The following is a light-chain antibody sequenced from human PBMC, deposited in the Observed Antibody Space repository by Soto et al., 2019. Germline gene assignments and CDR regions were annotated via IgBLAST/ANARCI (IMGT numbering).Light chain of an antibody. V-gene: IGLV2-14*01. CDR3: SSDTSTSAI. CDR2: AVT. Sequence: QSALTQPASVSGSPGQSITISCTGTSSDVGGYNYVSWYQQHPGKAPKLMIYAVTDRPSGVSSRFSGSKSGNTASLTISGLQAEDEADYYFSSDTSTSAIFGPGTKVTVL. CDR1: SSDVGGYNY. J-gene: IGLJ1*01.